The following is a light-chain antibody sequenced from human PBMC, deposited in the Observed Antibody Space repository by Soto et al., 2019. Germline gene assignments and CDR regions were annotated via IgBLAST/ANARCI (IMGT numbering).Light chain of an antibody. CDR3: ISYTGSDTSYV. J-gene: IGLJ1*01. V-gene: IGLV2-14*01. CDR1: SSDVGSYNY. Sequence: QSVLTQPASVSGSPGQSVTISCTGTSSDVGSYNYVAWYQQFPGKTPKLIIYEVRNRPSGVSSRFSGSKSGNTASLTISGLQAEDEADYYCISYTGSDTSYVFXTGTKVTVL. CDR2: EVR.